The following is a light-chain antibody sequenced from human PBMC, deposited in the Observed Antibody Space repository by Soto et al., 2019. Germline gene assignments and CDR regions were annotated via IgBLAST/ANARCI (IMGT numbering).Light chain of an antibody. Sequence: QAVVTQPPSASGTPGQRVTISCSGSNSNIGNNKVNWYQQLPGTAPKLLIYTSNQRPSGVPDRFSGSKSGTSASLAISGLQSEDEADYYCATWDDSLHGYVFGTGTKLTV. CDR1: NSNIGNNK. V-gene: IGLV1-44*01. CDR2: TSN. J-gene: IGLJ1*01. CDR3: ATWDDSLHGYV.